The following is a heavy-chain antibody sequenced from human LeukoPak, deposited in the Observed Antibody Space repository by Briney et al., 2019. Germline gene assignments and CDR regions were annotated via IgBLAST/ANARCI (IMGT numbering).Heavy chain of an antibody. CDR2: VRPNNGAT. CDR3: ARDLEASPGYEGADALDI. D-gene: IGHD5-12*01. Sequence: ASVKVSCKASGYTFTDFYIHWVRHAPGQGLEWMGWVRPNNGATKYAEKFQGRVTMTRDTSTSTAHMELSSLRSDETAEYYCARDLEASPGYEGADALDIWGQGTMVTVSS. V-gene: IGHV1-2*02. J-gene: IGHJ3*02. CDR1: GYTFTDFY.